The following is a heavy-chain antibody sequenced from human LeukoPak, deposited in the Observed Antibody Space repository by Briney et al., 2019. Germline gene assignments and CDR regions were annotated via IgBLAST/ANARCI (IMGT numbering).Heavy chain of an antibody. CDR2: ISWNSGSI. CDR3: AKGQRNDVVNWFDP. V-gene: IGHV3-9*01. CDR1: GFTFDDYA. J-gene: IGHJ5*02. Sequence: PGRSLRLFCAASGFTFDDYAMHWVRQAPGKGLEWVSGISWNSGSIGYADSVKGRFTISRDNAKNSLYLQMNSLRAEDTALYYCAKGQRNDVVNWFDPWGQGTLVTVSS. D-gene: IGHD1-1*01.